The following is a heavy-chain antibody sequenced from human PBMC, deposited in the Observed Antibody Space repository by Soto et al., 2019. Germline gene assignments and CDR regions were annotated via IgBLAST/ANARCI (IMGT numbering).Heavy chain of an antibody. Sequence: TLSLTCTVSGGSISSGGYYWSWIRQHPGKGLEWIGYIHYSGSTYYNPSLKSRVTISVDTSKNQFSLKLSSVTAADTAVYYCARTSYDYGDYARGLLFDYWGQGTLVTVSS. D-gene: IGHD4-17*01. J-gene: IGHJ4*02. V-gene: IGHV4-31*03. CDR1: GGSISSGGYY. CDR3: ARTSYDYGDYARGLLFDY. CDR2: IHYSGST.